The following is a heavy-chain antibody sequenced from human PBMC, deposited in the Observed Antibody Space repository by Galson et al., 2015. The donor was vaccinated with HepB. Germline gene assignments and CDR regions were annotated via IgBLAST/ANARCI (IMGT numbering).Heavy chain of an antibody. V-gene: IGHV5-51*01. CDR1: GYSFPTYW. CDR3: ARHFSVADDNWFDP. Sequence: QSGAEVKKPGESLKISCKGSGYSFPTYWIGWVRQMPGKGLEWVGIIFPADSDTRYSPSLQGQVTISADKSSSTAYLQWSSLKASDTAIYYCARHFSVADDNWFDPWGQGTLVTVSS. CDR2: IFPADSDT. D-gene: IGHD6-19*01. J-gene: IGHJ5*02.